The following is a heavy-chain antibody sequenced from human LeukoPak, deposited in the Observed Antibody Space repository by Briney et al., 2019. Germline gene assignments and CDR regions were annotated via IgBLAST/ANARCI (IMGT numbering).Heavy chain of an antibody. D-gene: IGHD3-3*01. J-gene: IGHJ4*02. CDR3: ARARGRFLEWLSAYFDY. V-gene: IGHV3-20*04. CDR1: GFTFDDYG. Sequence: GGSLRLSCAASGFTFDDYGMSWVRQAPGKGLEWVSGINWNGGSTGYADSVKGRFTIPRDNAKNSLYLQMNSLRAEDTALYYCARARGRFLEWLSAYFDYWGQGTLVTVSS. CDR2: INWNGGST.